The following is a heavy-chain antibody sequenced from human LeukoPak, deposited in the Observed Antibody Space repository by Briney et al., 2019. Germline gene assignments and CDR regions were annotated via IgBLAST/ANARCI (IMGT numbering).Heavy chain of an antibody. V-gene: IGHV3-9*01. J-gene: IGHJ5*02. D-gene: IGHD6-6*01. CDR2: ISWNSANI. Sequence: GGSLRLSCAASGFNFDDYAMHGVRQPPGRGLEWVSGISWNSANIGYADSVKGRFTISRDNAKNSLYLQMNSLRDEDSAFYYCATVAGSSLSRNYFDPWGQGTLVTVSS. CDR3: ATVAGSSLSRNYFDP. CDR1: GFNFDDYA.